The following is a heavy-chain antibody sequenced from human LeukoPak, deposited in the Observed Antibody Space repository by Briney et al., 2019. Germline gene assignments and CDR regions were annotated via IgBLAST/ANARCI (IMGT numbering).Heavy chain of an antibody. CDR1: GYTFTGYY. J-gene: IGHJ4*02. D-gene: IGHD1-26*01. V-gene: IGHV1-2*02. CDR2: IKPKSGGT. Sequence: GASVKVSCKASGYTFTGYYMNWVRQAPGQGLEWMGWIKPKSGGTKYAQKFQGRVTMTRDTSVSTAYMELSRLRSDDTAVYYCARDYGGSYDPPIDYWGQGTLVTVSS. CDR3: ARDYGGSYDPPIDY.